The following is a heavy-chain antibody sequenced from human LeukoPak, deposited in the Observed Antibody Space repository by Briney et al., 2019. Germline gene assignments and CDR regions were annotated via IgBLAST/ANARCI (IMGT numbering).Heavy chain of an antibody. J-gene: IGHJ4*02. CDR3: ARGDAAARRVFDY. D-gene: IGHD6-6*01. Sequence: SETLSLTCTVSGGSISSGDYYCNWIRQPPGKGLEWIGYIYYSGSTYYNPSLKSRVTISVDTSKNQFSLKLSSVTAADTAVYYCARGDAAARRVFDYWGQGTLVTVSS. V-gene: IGHV4-30-4*01. CDR1: GGSISSGDYY. CDR2: IYYSGST.